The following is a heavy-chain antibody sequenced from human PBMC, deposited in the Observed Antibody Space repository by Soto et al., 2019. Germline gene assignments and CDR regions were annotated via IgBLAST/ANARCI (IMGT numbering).Heavy chain of an antibody. J-gene: IGHJ4*02. CDR3: ASAGRYYGSGSYYYDDSGVPGRY. CDR1: GYSFTSYW. D-gene: IGHD3-10*01. Sequence: GESLKISCKGSGYSFTSYWIGWVRQMPGKGLEWMGIIYPGDSDTRYSPSFQGQVTISADKSISTAYLQWSSLKASDTAMYYCASAGRYYGSGSYYYDDSGVPGRYWGQGTLVTVSS. CDR2: IYPGDSDT. V-gene: IGHV5-51*01.